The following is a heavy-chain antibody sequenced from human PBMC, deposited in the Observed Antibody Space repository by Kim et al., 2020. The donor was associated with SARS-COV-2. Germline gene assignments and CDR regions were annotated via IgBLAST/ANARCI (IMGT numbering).Heavy chain of an antibody. D-gene: IGHD6-19*01. Sequence: PGGSLRLSCAASGFTFSTYTMNWVRQAPGKGLEWVSSIGSSSSSKYYADSVKGRFTISRDNAKNSLYLQMHSLRAEDTAVYFCARVGIYSGGWFKDYWGQGTLVTVSS. CDR3: ARVGIYSGGWFKDY. CDR2: IGSSSSSK. J-gene: IGHJ4*02. CDR1: GFTFSTYT. V-gene: IGHV3-21*01.